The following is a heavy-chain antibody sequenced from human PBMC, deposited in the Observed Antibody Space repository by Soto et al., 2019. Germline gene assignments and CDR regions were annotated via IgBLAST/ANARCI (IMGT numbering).Heavy chain of an antibody. CDR1: GGSISSNSYY. Sequence: SETLSLTCTVCGGSISSNSYYWDWIRQPPGKGLDWIGSIYHLGSTYYNPSLKSRVAISVDPSTNQFSLTLTSVTAADKAVYYCARRYPFVYGNPFGHWGQRTLVTVCS. CDR3: ARRYPFVYGNPFGH. CDR2: IYHLGST. V-gene: IGHV4-39*01. J-gene: IGHJ5*02. D-gene: IGHD3-10*01.